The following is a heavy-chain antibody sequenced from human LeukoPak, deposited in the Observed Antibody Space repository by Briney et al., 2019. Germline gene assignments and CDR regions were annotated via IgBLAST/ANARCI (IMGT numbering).Heavy chain of an antibody. CDR1: EFTFNSYA. CDR2: ISGTGGST. V-gene: IGHV3-23*01. Sequence: GGSLRLSCAASEFTFNSYAMSWVRQAPGKGLEWVSAISGTGGSTYYADSVQGRFTTSRDNSKNTLYLQMNRLRAEDTAVYYCAKDSPDYGDYAPGAFDFWGQGTLVTVSS. J-gene: IGHJ4*02. CDR3: AKDSPDYGDYAPGAFDF. D-gene: IGHD4-17*01.